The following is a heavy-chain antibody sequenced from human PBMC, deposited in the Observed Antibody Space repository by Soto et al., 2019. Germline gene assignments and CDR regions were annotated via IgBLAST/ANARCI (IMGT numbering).Heavy chain of an antibody. D-gene: IGHD6-13*01. V-gene: IGHV1-18*01. Sequence: GXSVKVSYKASGYPFTSYGIIWVRQAPGQGLEWMGWISGYNGDTNYAQKYQGRVTMTTDTSTSTAYMELRSLRSDDTAVYYCARAPQTVAGAGIWYWGQGTLVTVSS. CDR2: ISGYNGDT. CDR1: GYPFTSYG. J-gene: IGHJ4*02. CDR3: ARAPQTVAGAGIWY.